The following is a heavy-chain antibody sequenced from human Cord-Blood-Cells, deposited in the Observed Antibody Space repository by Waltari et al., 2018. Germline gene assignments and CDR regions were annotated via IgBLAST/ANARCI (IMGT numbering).Heavy chain of an antibody. Sequence: QVQLVQSGSELKKPGASVKVSCKASGYTFTSYAMNWVRQAPGQGLEWMGWNHTNTGNPTYAQGFTGRFVFSLDTSVSTAYLQISSLKAEDTAVYYCASQFSSRGSGSYYNDYWGQGTLVTVSS. CDR1: GYTFTSYA. V-gene: IGHV7-4-1*02. D-gene: IGHD3-10*01. CDR3: ASQFSSRGSGSYYNDY. CDR2: NHTNTGNP. J-gene: IGHJ4*02.